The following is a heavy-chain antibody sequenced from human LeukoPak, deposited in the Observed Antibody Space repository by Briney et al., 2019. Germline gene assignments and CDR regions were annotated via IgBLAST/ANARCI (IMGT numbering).Heavy chain of an antibody. V-gene: IGHV4-39*07. CDR3: ARDLDTAMAGEF. D-gene: IGHD5-18*01. Sequence: SETLSLTCTVSGGSISSSSYYWGWIRQPPGKGLEWIGSIYYSGSTYYNPSLKSRVTISVDTSKNQFFLKLTSVTAADTAVYYCARDLDTAMAGEFWGQGTLVTVSS. CDR2: IYYSGST. CDR1: GGSISSSSYY. J-gene: IGHJ4*02.